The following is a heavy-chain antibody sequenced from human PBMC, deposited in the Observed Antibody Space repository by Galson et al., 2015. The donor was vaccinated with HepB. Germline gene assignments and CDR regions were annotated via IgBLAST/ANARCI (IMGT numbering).Heavy chain of an antibody. CDR1: GYTFTSYG. J-gene: IGHJ5*02. V-gene: IGHV1-18*01. CDR2: ISAYNGNT. Sequence: SVKVSCKASGYTFTSYGISWVRQAPGQGLEWMGWISAYNGNTNYAQKLQGRVTMTTDTSTSTAYMELRSLRSDDTAVYYCARDRRYCSSTSCRLRSDINWFDPWGQGTLVTVSS. D-gene: IGHD2-2*01. CDR3: ARDRRYCSSTSCRLRSDINWFDP.